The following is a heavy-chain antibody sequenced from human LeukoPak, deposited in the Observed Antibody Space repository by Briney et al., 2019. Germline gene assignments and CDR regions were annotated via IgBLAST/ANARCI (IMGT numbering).Heavy chain of an antibody. D-gene: IGHD5-18*01. J-gene: IGHJ4*02. Sequence: ASVKVSCKASGYSFTNFFMHWVRQAPGQGLEWMGIINPTTGSTDYPQKFQGRVTMTGDMSTDTVYMELSSLRSEDTAMYYCARTALPGPVDTAMDPDYWGQGTLVTVSS. V-gene: IGHV1-46*01. CDR3: ARTALPGPVDTAMDPDY. CDR2: INPTTGST. CDR1: GYSFTNFF.